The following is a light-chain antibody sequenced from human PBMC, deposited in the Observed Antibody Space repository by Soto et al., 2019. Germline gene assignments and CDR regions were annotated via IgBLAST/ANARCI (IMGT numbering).Light chain of an antibody. CDR2: EVS. CDR3: SSYTSSSTYA. J-gene: IGLJ1*01. Sequence: QSVLTQPASVSGSPGQSITISGTGTSRDVGTYNYVSWYQQHPGKASKLMIYEVSNRPSGVSNRFSGFKSGNTASLTISGLQADDESDYYCSSYTSSSTYACGTGTKV. V-gene: IGLV2-14*01. CDR1: SRDVGTYNY.